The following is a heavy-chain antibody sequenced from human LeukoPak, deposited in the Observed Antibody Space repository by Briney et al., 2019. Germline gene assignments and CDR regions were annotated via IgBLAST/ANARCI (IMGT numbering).Heavy chain of an antibody. CDR1: GFTFSSYG. Sequence: GGSLRLSCATSGFTFSSYGMTWVRQAPGKGLEWVSSISGSGDNTYYADSVKGRFTFSRDNSKDPLYLQMNSLRAEDTAVYYCARGGYYGSGTYYSPTSPHWGQGTLVTVSS. CDR3: ARGGYYGSGTYYSPTSPH. D-gene: IGHD3-10*01. J-gene: IGHJ4*02. CDR2: ISGSGDNT. V-gene: IGHV3-23*01.